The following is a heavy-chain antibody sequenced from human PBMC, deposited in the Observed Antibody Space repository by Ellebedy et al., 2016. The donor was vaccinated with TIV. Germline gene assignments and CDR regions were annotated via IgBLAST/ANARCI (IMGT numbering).Heavy chain of an antibody. Sequence: PGGSLRLSCAASGFTFSRHSMSWVRQAPGKGLEWVSAITGGGGVTYYIASVKGRFTISRDNSKNTLYLAMNSLTAEDTAVYFCAKIVRQSSGWSTGVDHWGQGTLVTVSS. CDR2: ITGGGGVT. J-gene: IGHJ5*02. D-gene: IGHD6-19*01. CDR1: GFTFSRHS. CDR3: AKIVRQSSGWSTGVDH. V-gene: IGHV3-23*01.